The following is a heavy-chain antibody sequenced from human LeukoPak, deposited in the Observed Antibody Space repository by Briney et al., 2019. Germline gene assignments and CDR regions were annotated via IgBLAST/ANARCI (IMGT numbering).Heavy chain of an antibody. CDR1: GGSISSYY. CDR3: ARGRWSSGWYDY. V-gene: IGHV4-59*01. J-gene: IGHJ4*02. Sequence: TTETLSLTCTVSGGSISSYYWNWIRQPPGKGLEWIGYIYYSGSTNYNPSLKSRVTISVDTSKNQFSLKLSSVTAADTAVYYCARGRWSSGWYDYWGQGTLFSVSS. CDR2: IYYSGST. D-gene: IGHD6-13*01.